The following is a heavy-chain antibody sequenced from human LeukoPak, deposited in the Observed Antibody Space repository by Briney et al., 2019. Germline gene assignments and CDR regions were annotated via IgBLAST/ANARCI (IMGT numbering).Heavy chain of an antibody. J-gene: IGHJ5*02. V-gene: IGHV4-4*02. CDR3: ARVPGPNWFDP. CDR1: GGYISSNNW. Sequence: SETLSLTCAVSGGYISSNNWWIWVRQSPEKGLEWIGEIYHDGSTNYNPSLKSRVTISVDTSKNQLSLKLSSVTAADTAVYYCARVPGPNWFDPWGQGTLVTVSS. CDR2: IYHDGST.